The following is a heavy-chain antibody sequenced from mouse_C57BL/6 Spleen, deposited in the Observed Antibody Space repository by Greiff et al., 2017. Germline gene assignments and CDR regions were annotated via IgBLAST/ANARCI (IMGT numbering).Heavy chain of an antibody. CDR2: INPNNGGT. CDR1: GYTFTDYD. V-gene: IGHV1-26*01. J-gene: IGHJ2*01. CDR3: AYSNPFDD. Sequence: EVQLQQSGPELAKPGASVKISCKASGYTFTDYDMNWVKQSHGKSLEWIGDINPNNGGTYYNQKFKGKATLTVDKSSSTAYMELRSLTSEDSAVYYCAYSNPFDDWGQGTTLTVSS. D-gene: IGHD2-5*01.